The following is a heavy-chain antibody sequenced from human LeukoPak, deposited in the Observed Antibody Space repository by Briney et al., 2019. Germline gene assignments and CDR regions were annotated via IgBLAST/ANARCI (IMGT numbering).Heavy chain of an antibody. Sequence: SGTLSLTCAVYGGSFSGYYWSWIRQPPGKGLEWIGEINHSGSTNYNPSLKSRVTISVDTSKNQFSLKLSSVTAADTAVYYCARGGLQLGYWGQGTLVTVSS. CDR2: INHSGST. CDR3: ARGGLQLGY. V-gene: IGHV4-34*01. J-gene: IGHJ4*02. CDR1: GGSFSGYY. D-gene: IGHD5-24*01.